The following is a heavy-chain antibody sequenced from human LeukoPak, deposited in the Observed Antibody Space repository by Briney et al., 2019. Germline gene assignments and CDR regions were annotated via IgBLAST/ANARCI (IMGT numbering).Heavy chain of an antibody. J-gene: IGHJ4*02. V-gene: IGHV3-74*01. CDR3: ARGPTTVTSPHFDY. Sequence: SGGSLRLSCAASGFTFSSYWMHWVRQVPGKGLVWVARINPGGSSITYADSVKGRFTISRDNAKNSLYLQMNSLRAEDTAVYYCARGPTTVTSPHFDYWGQGTLVTVSS. CDR1: GFTFSSYW. D-gene: IGHD4-17*01. CDR2: INPGGSSI.